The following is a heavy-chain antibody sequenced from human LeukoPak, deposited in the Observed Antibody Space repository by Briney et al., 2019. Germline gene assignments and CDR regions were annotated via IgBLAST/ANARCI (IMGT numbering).Heavy chain of an antibody. Sequence: GGSLRLSCAASGFTFSSYGMSWVRQAPGKGLEWMAVVSYDGNKKYYADSVKGRFTISRDNFKNMLYLQMNSLRAEDTAVYYCARGRVSRPMTPPDYWGQGTLVTVSS. J-gene: IGHJ4*02. CDR1: GFTFSSYG. D-gene: IGHD3-22*01. CDR2: VSYDGNKK. V-gene: IGHV3-30*03. CDR3: ARGRVSRPMTPPDY.